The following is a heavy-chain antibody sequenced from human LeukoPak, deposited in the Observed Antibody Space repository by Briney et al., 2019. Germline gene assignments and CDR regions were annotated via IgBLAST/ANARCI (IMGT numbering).Heavy chain of an antibody. D-gene: IGHD1-26*01. Sequence: PSETLSLTCTVSGGSISSYYWSWIRQPPGKGLERIGYIYYSGSTNYNPSLKSRVTISVDTSKNQFSLKLSSVTAADTAAYYCARDYSGSYYYYYMDVWGKGTTVTVSS. CDR3: ARDYSGSYYYYYMDV. CDR2: IYYSGST. CDR1: GGSISSYY. J-gene: IGHJ6*03. V-gene: IGHV4-59*01.